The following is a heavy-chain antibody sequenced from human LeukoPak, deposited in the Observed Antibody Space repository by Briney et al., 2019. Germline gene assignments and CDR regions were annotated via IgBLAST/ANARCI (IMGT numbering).Heavy chain of an antibody. CDR1: GFTVSSNY. D-gene: IGHD3-3*01. V-gene: IGHV3-66*02. CDR3: ARDRWKPSWSGYEDNDALDI. J-gene: IGHJ3*02. CDR2: IYSGGST. Sequence: PGGSLRLSCAASGFTVSSNYMSWVRHAPGKGLEWVSVIYSGGSTYYADSVKGRFTISRDNSKNTLYLQMNSLRAEDTAFYYCARDRWKPSWSGYEDNDALDICGQGEPVTVSS.